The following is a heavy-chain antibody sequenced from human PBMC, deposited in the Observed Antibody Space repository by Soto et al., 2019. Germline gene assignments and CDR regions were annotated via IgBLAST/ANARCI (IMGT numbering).Heavy chain of an antibody. CDR1: GYTFTSYY. CDR3: ARDQNYDSSGDYYYGMDV. J-gene: IGHJ6*02. V-gene: IGHV1-46*01. CDR2: INPSGGST. D-gene: IGHD3-22*01. Sequence: ASVKVACKASGYTFTSYYMHWVRQAPGQGLEWMGIINPSGGSTSYAQKFQGRVTMTRDTSTSTVYMELSSLRSEDTAVYYCARDQNYDSSGDYYYGMDVWGQGTTVTVSS.